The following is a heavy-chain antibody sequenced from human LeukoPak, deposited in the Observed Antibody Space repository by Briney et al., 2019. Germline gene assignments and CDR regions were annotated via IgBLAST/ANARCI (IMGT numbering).Heavy chain of an antibody. Sequence: ASVKVSCKASGYTFTSYGISWVRQAPGQGLEWMGWISAYNGNTNYAQKLQGRVTMTTDTSTSTAYMELRSLRSDDTAVYYCARVRTTMLVEIFDYWGQGTLVTVSS. CDR1: GYTFTSYG. CDR3: ARVRTTMLVEIFDY. V-gene: IGHV1-18*01. J-gene: IGHJ4*02. D-gene: IGHD3-22*01. CDR2: ISAYNGNT.